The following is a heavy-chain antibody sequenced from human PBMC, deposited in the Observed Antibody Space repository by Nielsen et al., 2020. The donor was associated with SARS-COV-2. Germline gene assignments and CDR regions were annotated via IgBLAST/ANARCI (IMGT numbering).Heavy chain of an antibody. J-gene: IGHJ4*02. CDR1: GSTFSSYV. CDR3: ATAPQYSSSWYGVGDY. V-gene: IGHV3-48*03. Sequence: GESLKISCAASGSTFSSYVMNWVRQAPGKGLEWVSYISRDGGATYYADSVKGRFTISRDNSKNTLYLQMNSLRAEDTAVYYCATAPQYSSSWYGVGDYWGQGTLVTVSS. D-gene: IGHD6-13*01. CDR2: ISRDGGAT.